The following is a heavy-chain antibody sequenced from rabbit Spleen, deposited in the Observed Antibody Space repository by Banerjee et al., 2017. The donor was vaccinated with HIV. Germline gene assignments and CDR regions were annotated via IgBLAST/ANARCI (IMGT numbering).Heavy chain of an antibody. V-gene: IGHV1S45*01. CDR1: GIDFSSYYY. J-gene: IGHJ4*01. CDR2: IRADTFYNT. D-gene: IGHD4-2*01. CDR3: ARAAGAYSWDL. Sequence: QQQLEESGGGLVKPGGTLTLTCKASGIDFSSYYYMCWVRQAPGKGLEWIACIRADTFYNTHYASWAKGRFTISKTSSTTVTLQMTSLTAADTATYFCARAAGAYSWDLWGPGTLVTVS.